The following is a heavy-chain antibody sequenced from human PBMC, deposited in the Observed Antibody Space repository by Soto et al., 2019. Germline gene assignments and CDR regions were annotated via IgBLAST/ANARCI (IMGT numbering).Heavy chain of an antibody. Sequence: GGSLRLSCAASGFTFSSYGMHWVRQAPGKGLEWVAVIWYDGSNKYYADSVKGRFTISRDNSKNTLYLQMNSLRAEDTAVYYCARDLGCSSTSCYFPNWFDPWGQGTLVTVSS. CDR1: GFTFSSYG. J-gene: IGHJ5*02. D-gene: IGHD2-2*01. CDR3: ARDLGCSSTSCYFPNWFDP. V-gene: IGHV3-33*01. CDR2: IWYDGSNK.